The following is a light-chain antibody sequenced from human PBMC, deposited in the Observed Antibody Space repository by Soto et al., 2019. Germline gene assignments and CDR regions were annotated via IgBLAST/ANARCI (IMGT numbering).Light chain of an antibody. J-gene: IGKJ1*01. CDR1: QTISSW. CDR3: QQYNSYPWT. Sequence: DIQMTQSPSTLSGSVGDRVTVTVRASQTISSWLAWYQQKPGKAPKLLIYKASTLKSGVPSRFSGSGSGTEFTLTISSLQPDDFATYYCQQYNSYPWTFAQGTKVDIK. V-gene: IGKV1-5*03. CDR2: KAS.